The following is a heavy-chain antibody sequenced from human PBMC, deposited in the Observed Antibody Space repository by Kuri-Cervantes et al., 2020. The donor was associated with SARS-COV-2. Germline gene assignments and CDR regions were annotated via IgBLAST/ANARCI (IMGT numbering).Heavy chain of an antibody. J-gene: IGHJ4*02. Sequence: GGSLRLSCAASGFTFSSYAMSWVRQAPGKGLEWVSAISGSGGSTYYADSVEGRFTISRDNSKNTLYLQTNSLRAEDTAVYYCAKRTSTGEYSIPSGPLDYWGQGTLVTVSS. D-gene: IGHD6-6*01. CDR2: ISGSGGST. V-gene: IGHV3-23*01. CDR3: AKRTSTGEYSIPSGPLDY. CDR1: GFTFSSYA.